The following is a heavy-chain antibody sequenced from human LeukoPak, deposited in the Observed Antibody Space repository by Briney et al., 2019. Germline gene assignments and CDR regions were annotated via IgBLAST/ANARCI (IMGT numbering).Heavy chain of an antibody. Sequence: SETLSLTCTVSGGSINTSSYYWGWIRQPPGKGLEWIGSIYYSGRTYYNPSLKSRVTISIDTSKNQFSLKLSSVTAADTAVYYCARHTTVTTPPLDYWGLGTLVTVSS. D-gene: IGHD4-17*01. CDR2: IYYSGRT. CDR3: ARHTTVTTPPLDY. CDR1: GGSINTSSYY. V-gene: IGHV4-39*07. J-gene: IGHJ4*02.